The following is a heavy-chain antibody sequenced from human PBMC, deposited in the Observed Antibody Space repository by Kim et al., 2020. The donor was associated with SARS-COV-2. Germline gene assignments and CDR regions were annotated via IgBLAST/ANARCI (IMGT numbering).Heavy chain of an antibody. CDR2: ISSSSYT. CDR3: ARDLDFYAGVGATDY. J-gene: IGHJ4*02. V-gene: IGHV3-11*06. CDR1: GFTFSDYY. Sequence: GGSLRLSCAASGFTFSDYYMSWIRQAPGKGLEWVSYISSSSYTNYADSVKGRFTISRDNAKNSLYLQMNSLRAEDTAVYYCARDLDFYAGVGATDYWGQGTLVTVSS. D-gene: IGHD1-26*01.